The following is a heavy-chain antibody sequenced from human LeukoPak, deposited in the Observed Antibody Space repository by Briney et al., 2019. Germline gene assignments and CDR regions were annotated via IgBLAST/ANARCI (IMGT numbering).Heavy chain of an antibody. CDR3: ARDISGYDYEGLFDY. J-gene: IGHJ4*02. CDR1: GYTFTSYY. Sequence: ASVKVSCKASGYTFTSYYMHWVRQAPGQGLEWMGIINPSGGSTSYAQKFQGRVTMTRDTSTSTVYMELSSLRSEDTAVYYCARDISGYDYEGLFDYWGQGTLVTVSS. CDR2: INPSGGST. D-gene: IGHD5-12*01. V-gene: IGHV1-46*01.